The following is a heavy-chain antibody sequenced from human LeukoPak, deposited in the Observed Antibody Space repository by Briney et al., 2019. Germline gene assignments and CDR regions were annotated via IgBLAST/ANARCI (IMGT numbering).Heavy chain of an antibody. J-gene: IGHJ6*02. CDR1: GFTFSSYA. V-gene: IGHV3-30-3*01. CDR3: ARDPGMDV. Sequence: QTGGSLRLSCAASGFTFSSYAMHWVRQAPGKGLEWVAVISYDGSNKYYADSVKGRFTISRDNSKNTLYLQVNSLRAEDTAVYYCARDPGMDVWGQGTTVTVSS. CDR2: ISYDGSNK.